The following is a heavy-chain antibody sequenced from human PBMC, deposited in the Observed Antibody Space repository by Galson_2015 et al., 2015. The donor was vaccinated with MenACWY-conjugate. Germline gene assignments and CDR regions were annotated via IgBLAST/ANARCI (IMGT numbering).Heavy chain of an antibody. CDR2: IKSKTDGGTT. Sequence: SLRLSCAASGFTFSNAWMSWVRQAPGKGLEWVGRIKSKTDGGTTDYAAPVKGRFTISRDDSKNTLYLQMNSLKTEDTAVYYCTASPIAVALDYNYFTAYYWGQGTLVTVSS. CDR3: TASPIAVALDYNYFTAYY. CDR1: GFTFSNAW. J-gene: IGHJ4*02. V-gene: IGHV3-15*01. D-gene: IGHD6-19*01.